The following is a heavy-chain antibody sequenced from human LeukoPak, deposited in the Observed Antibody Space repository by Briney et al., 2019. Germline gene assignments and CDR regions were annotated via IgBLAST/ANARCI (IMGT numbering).Heavy chain of an antibody. CDR3: ARVGTAMATDKFDY. CDR1: GFTFDDYG. Sequence: GGSLRLSCAASGFTFDDYGMSWVRQAPGKGLEWISGINWNGGSTGYADSVKGRFTISRDNAKNSLYLQMNSLRAEDTALYYCARVGTAMATDKFDYWGQGTLVTVSS. J-gene: IGHJ4*02. D-gene: IGHD5-18*01. CDR2: INWNGGST. V-gene: IGHV3-20*04.